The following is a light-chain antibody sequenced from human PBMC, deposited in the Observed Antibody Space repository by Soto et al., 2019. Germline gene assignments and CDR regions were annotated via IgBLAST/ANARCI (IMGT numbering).Light chain of an antibody. CDR3: QQYGSSPSWT. Sequence: EIVLTQSPGTLSLSPGERATLSCRASQSVSSSYLAWYQQKPGQAPRLLIDGASSRATGIPDRFSGSGSGTDLTLTISRLEPEDFAVYYCQQYGSSPSWTFGQGTKVEIK. V-gene: IGKV3-20*01. CDR2: GAS. J-gene: IGKJ1*01. CDR1: QSVSSSY.